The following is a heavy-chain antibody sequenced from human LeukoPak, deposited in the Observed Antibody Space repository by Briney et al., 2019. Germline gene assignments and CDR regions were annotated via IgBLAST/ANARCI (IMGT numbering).Heavy chain of an antibody. CDR2: FDPEDGET. J-gene: IGHJ6*02. V-gene: IGHV1-24*01. CDR1: GYTLTELS. Sequence: VASVKVSCKVSGYTLTELSMHWVRQAPGKGLEWMGGFDPEDGETIYAQKFQGRVTMTEDTSTDTAYMELSSLRSEDTAVYYCATSTYYYYGMDVWGQGTTVTVSS. CDR3: ATSTYYYYGMDV.